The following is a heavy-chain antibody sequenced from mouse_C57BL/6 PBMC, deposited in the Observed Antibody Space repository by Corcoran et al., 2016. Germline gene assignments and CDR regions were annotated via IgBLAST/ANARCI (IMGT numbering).Heavy chain of an antibody. Sequence: EVQLQQSGPVLVKPGASVKMSCKASGYTFTDYYMNWVKQSHGKSLEWIGVINPYNGGTSYNQKFKGKATLTVDKSPSSAYMELNSLTSEDSAVYYCARRESLRDYWGQGTTLTVSS. J-gene: IGHJ2*01. V-gene: IGHV1-19*01. D-gene: IGHD6-2*01. CDR3: ARRESLRDY. CDR1: GYTFTDYY. CDR2: INPYNGGT.